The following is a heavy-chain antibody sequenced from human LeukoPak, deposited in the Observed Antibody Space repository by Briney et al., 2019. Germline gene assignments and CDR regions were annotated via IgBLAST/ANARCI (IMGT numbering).Heavy chain of an antibody. CDR1: GYTFTSYD. Sequence: ASVKVSCKASGYTFTSYDINWVRQAPGQRLEWMGWLNAATGNTKYSQNFQGRVTITRDTSASTAYMELSSLRSEDTAVYYCARDGPGGDYYYYGMDVRGQGTTVTVSS. J-gene: IGHJ6*02. CDR2: LNAATGNT. CDR3: ARDGPGGDYYYYGMDV. D-gene: IGHD3-16*01. V-gene: IGHV1-3*01.